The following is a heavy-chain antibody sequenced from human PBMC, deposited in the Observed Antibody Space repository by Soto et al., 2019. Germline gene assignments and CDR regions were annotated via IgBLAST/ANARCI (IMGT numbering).Heavy chain of an antibody. CDR2: ISAYNGNT. CDR3: ALVGWFGEVLQDLDY. V-gene: IGHV1-18*01. J-gene: IGHJ4*02. D-gene: IGHD3-10*01. Sequence: QVQLVQSGAEVKKPGASVKVSCKASGYTFTSYGISWVRQAPGQGLEWMGWISAYNGNTNYAQKLQGRVTMTTDTSTSTAYMELRSLRADDTAVYYCALVGWFGEVLQDLDYWGQGTLVTVSS. CDR1: GYTFTSYG.